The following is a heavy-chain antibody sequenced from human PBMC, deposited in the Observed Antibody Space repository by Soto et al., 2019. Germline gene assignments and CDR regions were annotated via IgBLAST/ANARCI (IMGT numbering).Heavy chain of an antibody. CDR3: ERERRIDSGSYNWFDP. D-gene: IGHD1-26*01. CDR2: IYYSGST. J-gene: IGHJ5*02. Sequence: SETLSLTCTVSGGSISSGGYYWSWIRQHPGKGLEGVGYIYYSGSTYYNPSLKSRVTISVDTSKNQFSLKLSSVTAADTAAYYCERERRIDSGSYNWFDPWGQGTLATVSS. V-gene: IGHV4-31*03. CDR1: GGSISSGGYY.